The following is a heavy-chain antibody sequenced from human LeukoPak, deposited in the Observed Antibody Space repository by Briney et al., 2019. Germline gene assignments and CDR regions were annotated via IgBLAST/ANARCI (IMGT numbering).Heavy chain of an antibody. V-gene: IGHV4-38-2*02. Sequence: KPSETLSLTCTVSGYSISSGYYWGWIRQPPGKGLEWIGSIYHSGSTYYNPSLKSRVTISVDTSKNHFSLRLTSVTAADTAVYYCARRGIGGSDEYYFDYWGQGTLVTVSS. CDR3: ARRGIGGSDEYYFDY. CDR1: GYSISSGYY. D-gene: IGHD6-25*01. J-gene: IGHJ4*02. CDR2: IYHSGST.